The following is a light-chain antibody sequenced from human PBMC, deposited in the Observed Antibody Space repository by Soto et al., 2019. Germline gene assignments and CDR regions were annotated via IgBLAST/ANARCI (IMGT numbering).Light chain of an antibody. Sequence: DIQLTQSPSFLSASVGDRVTITCRASQGISSYLAWYQQKPGKAPKLLIYAASTLQSGGPSRFSGSGSGTEFTLTISSLQPEDFATYYCQQHYSYPLTFGGGTKVEIK. CDR3: QQHYSYPLT. CDR1: QGISSY. V-gene: IGKV1-9*01. CDR2: AAS. J-gene: IGKJ4*01.